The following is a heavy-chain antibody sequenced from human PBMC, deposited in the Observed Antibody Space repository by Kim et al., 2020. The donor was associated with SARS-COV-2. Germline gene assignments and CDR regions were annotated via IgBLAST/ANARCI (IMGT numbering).Heavy chain of an antibody. J-gene: IGHJ3*02. CDR3: TTDWELTMVRGGSDAFDI. Sequence: GGSLRLSCAASGFTFSNAWMSWVRQAPGKGLEWVGRIKSKTDGGTTDYAAPVKGRFTISRDDSKNTLYLQMNSLKTEDTAVYYCTTDWELTMVRGGSDAFDIWGQGTMVTVSS. D-gene: IGHD3-10*01. CDR2: IKSKTDGGTT. V-gene: IGHV3-15*01. CDR1: GFTFSNAW.